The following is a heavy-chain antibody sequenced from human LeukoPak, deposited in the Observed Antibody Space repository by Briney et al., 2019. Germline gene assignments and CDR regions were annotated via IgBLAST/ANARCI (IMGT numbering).Heavy chain of an antibody. V-gene: IGHV3-30-3*01. CDR1: GFTFSSYA. J-gene: IGHJ3*02. CDR3: ARTRGYCSGGSCSQVAFDI. D-gene: IGHD2-15*01. CDR2: ISYDGDNK. Sequence: GGSLRLSCAASGFTFSSYAMHWVRQAPGKGLEWVATISYDGDNKYYSESLKGRFTISRDNSENTLYLQMNSLRVEDTAVYYCARTRGYCSGGSCSQVAFDIWGQGTMVTVSS.